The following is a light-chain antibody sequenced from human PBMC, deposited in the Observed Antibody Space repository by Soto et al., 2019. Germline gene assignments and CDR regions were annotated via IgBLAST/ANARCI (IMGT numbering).Light chain of an antibody. CDR2: GAS. J-gene: IGKJ1*01. CDR1: QSVSSSY. V-gene: IGKV3-20*01. CDR3: PQYGSSPWT. Sequence: EIRLTQSPGTVSLSPGERATLSSRASQSVSSSYLAWYQQKPGQAPRLLIYGASSRATGIPDRFSGSGSGTDFTLTISRLEPEDFAVYYCPQYGSSPWTFGQGTKADI.